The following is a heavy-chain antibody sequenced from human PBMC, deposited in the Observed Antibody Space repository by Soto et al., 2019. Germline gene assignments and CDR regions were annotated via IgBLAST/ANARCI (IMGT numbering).Heavy chain of an antibody. D-gene: IGHD6-6*01. V-gene: IGHV3-33*01. CDR3: AREGFYSRSSEYSGYNYYGVDV. CDR2: IWYDGSNK. J-gene: IGHJ6*02. CDR1: GFSFRRYG. Sequence: QEQLVESGGGVVQPGRSLRLSCAASGFSFRRYGMHWVRQAPGKGLEWVAVIWYDGSNKYYGDFLKGRFTISRDNSKNTLYLQMNSPRADDSGVYYCAREGFYSRSSEYSGYNYYGVDVWGQGTTVIVTS.